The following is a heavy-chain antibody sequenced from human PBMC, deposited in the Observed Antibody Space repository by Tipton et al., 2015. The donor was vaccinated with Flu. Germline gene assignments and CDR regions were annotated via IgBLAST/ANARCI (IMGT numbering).Heavy chain of an antibody. CDR3: ARHLWFGEFGWFDP. D-gene: IGHD3-10*01. J-gene: IGHJ5*02. V-gene: IGHV4-39*01. Sequence: TLSLTCTVSGGSISSSSYYWGWIRQPPGKGLEWIGSIYYSGSTYYNPSLKSRVTISVDTSKNQFSLKLSSVTAADTAVYYCARHLWFGEFGWFDPWGQGTLVTVSS. CDR2: IYYSGST. CDR1: GGSISSSSYY.